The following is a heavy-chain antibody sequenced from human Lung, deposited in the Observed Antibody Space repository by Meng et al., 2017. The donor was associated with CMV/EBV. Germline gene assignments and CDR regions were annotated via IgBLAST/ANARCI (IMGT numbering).Heavy chain of an antibody. CDR1: GYTFITYY. CDR2: INPDGGTT. D-gene: IGHD3-22*01. CDR3: ARDLVGYDAFDV. J-gene: IGHJ3*01. V-gene: IGHV1-46*01. Sequence: SVKVSXKASGYTFITYYIHWVRQAPGQGLEWMGRINPDGGTTTYSQKFQGGVTLTSDTSTNTVYMELSRLRSEDTAVYYCARDLVGYDAFDVWGQGTMVTVSS.